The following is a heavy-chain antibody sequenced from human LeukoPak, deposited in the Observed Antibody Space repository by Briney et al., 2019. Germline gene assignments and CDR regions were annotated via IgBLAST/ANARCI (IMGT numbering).Heavy chain of an antibody. Sequence: PSETLSLTCTVSGGSISSGSYYWRWIRQPAGKGLEWIGRIYTSGSTNYNPSLKSRVTISVDTSKNQFSLKLSSVTAADTAVYYCAREGDSYDYVWGSYRYTSWGQGTMVTVSS. D-gene: IGHD3-16*02. CDR3: AREGDSYDYVWGSYRYTS. J-gene: IGHJ3*01. V-gene: IGHV4-61*02. CDR2: IYTSGST. CDR1: GGSISSGSYY.